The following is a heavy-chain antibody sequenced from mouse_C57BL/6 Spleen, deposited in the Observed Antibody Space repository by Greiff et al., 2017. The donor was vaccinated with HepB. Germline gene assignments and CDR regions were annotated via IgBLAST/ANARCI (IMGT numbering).Heavy chain of an antibody. CDR3: ARVYYYGSSYDAMDY. CDR1: GFNIKDYY. D-gene: IGHD1-1*01. CDR2: IDPEDGET. J-gene: IGHJ4*01. Sequence: DVKLVESGAELVKPGASVKLSCTASGFNIKDYYMHWVKQRTEQGLEWIGRIDPEDGETKYAPKFQGKATITADTSSNTAYLQLSSLTSEDTAVYYCARVYYYGSSYDAMDYWGQGTSVTVSS. V-gene: IGHV14-2*01.